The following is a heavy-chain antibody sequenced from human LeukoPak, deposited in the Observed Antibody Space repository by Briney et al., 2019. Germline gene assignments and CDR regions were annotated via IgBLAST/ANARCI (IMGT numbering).Heavy chain of an antibody. CDR2: ISYDGSNK. J-gene: IGHJ4*02. CDR3: AKDLSRGSGPQLLFDY. D-gene: IGHD3-10*01. V-gene: IGHV3-30-3*01. CDR1: GFTFSSYA. Sequence: GGSLRLSCAASGFTFSSYAMHWVRQAPGKGLEWVAVISYDGSNKYYADSVKGRFTISRDNSKNTLYLQMNSLRAEDTAVYYCAKDLSRGSGPQLLFDYWGQGTLVTVSS.